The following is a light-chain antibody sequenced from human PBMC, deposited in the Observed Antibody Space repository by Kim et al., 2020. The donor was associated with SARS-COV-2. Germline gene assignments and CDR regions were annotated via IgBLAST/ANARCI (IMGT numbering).Light chain of an antibody. CDR2: EDD. CDR1: GASIATGY. CDR3: QSYDGTGWV. Sequence: TITCHRTGASIATGYVHWYQQRPGRSPTTVIYEDDQRPSGVPDRFSASVDSSSNAASLIISGLETEDEADYYCQSYDGTGWVFGGGTQLTVL. V-gene: IGLV6-57*01. J-gene: IGLJ3*02.